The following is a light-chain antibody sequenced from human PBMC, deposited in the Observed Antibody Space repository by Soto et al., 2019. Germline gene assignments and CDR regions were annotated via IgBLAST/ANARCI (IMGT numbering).Light chain of an antibody. CDR2: ENN. CDR3: QSYDSSLSGYV. V-gene: IGLV1-40*01. Sequence: QSVLTQPPSVSEAPGQRVTISCTGSSSNIGAGYEAHWYQQVPGTAPKLLIYENNNRRSGVPDRFSGSKSGTSASLAITGLQAEDEAEYYCQSYDSSLSGYVFGTGTKLTVL. CDR1: SSNIGAGYE. J-gene: IGLJ1*01.